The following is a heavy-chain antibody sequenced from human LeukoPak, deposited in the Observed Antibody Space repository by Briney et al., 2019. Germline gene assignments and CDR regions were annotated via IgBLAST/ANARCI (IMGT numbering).Heavy chain of an antibody. D-gene: IGHD3-10*01. Sequence: GGSLRLSCAASGFTFSSYAMSWVRQAPGQGLEWVSAISGSGGSTYYADSVKGRFTISRDNSKNALYLQMNSLRAEDTAVYYCAKDRRITMVRGLTGHRQYYFDYWGQGTLVTVSS. V-gene: IGHV3-23*01. CDR2: ISGSGGST. CDR3: AKDRRITMVRGLTGHRQYYFDY. CDR1: GFTFSSYA. J-gene: IGHJ4*02.